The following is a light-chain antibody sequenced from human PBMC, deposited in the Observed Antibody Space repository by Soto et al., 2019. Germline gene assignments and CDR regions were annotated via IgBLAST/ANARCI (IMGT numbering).Light chain of an antibody. CDR2: AAS. J-gene: IGKJ2*01. Sequence: EIVMTQSPATLSVSPGERATLSCRASQSVGTNFAWYQQKVGQAPRLLIYAASTRATGIPARFSGSGSGTEFTLTISSLQSEAFAVYYCQQYNNWFTFGQGTKLEIK. V-gene: IGKV3-15*01. CDR1: QSVGTN. CDR3: QQYNNWFT.